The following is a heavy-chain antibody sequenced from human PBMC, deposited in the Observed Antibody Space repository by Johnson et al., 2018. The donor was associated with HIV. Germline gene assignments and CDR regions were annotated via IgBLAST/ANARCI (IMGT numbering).Heavy chain of an antibody. V-gene: IGHV3-7*02. CDR3: ARGSGDDAFDI. Sequence: VQLVESGGGLVKPGGSLRLSCAASGFTFSDYYMSWIRQAPGKGLEWVANIKQDGSEKYYVDSVKGRFTISRDNSKNTLYLQMNSLRAEDTAVYYCARGSGDDAFDIWGQGTMVTVSS. D-gene: IGHD3-3*01. J-gene: IGHJ3*02. CDR1: GFTFSDYY. CDR2: IKQDGSEK.